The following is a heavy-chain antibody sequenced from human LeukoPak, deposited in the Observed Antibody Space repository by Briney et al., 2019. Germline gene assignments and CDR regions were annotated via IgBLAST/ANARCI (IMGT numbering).Heavy chain of an antibody. D-gene: IGHD3-3*01. CDR2: ISGGSGKK. J-gene: IGHJ6*02. CDR3: AKEASSSLGYYYGMDV. Sequence: GGSLRLSCGASGFSLGSFAMSWVRQAPGKGLEGVSTISGGSGKKYYADSVKGRFTISRDNSKNTLYLQMNSLRAEDTAVYYCAKEASSSLGYYYGMDVRGQGTTVTVSS. V-gene: IGHV3-23*01. CDR1: GFSLGSFA.